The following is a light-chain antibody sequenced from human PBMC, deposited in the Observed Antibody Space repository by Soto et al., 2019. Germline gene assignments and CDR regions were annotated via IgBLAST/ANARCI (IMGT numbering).Light chain of an antibody. J-gene: IGKJ5*01. CDR3: QQYKSWPIT. CDR2: GVS. CDR1: QSVDTN. Sequence: PGERATLSCRASQSVDTNLAWYVQKPGQAPRRLMYGVSTWGTGVTARFSGSGSGTEFTLTISSLQSEDFAIYYCQQYKSWPITFGQGTRLEIK. V-gene: IGKV3D-15*01.